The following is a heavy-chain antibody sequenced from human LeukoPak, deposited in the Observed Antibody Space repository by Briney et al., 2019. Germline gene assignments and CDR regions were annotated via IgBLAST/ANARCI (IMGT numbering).Heavy chain of an antibody. V-gene: IGHV1-2*02. J-gene: IGHJ4*02. CDR3: ARARVPIAVAGLYYFDY. D-gene: IGHD6-19*01. Sequence: ASVKVSSKASGYTFTAYYIHWLRQAPGQGPEWMGWIKPDSGSSHYAQKFQGRVTMTRDTSSNSAYMDLTRLKSDDTAVYYCARARVPIAVAGLYYFDYWGQGALVTVSS. CDR1: GYTFTAYY. CDR2: IKPDSGSS.